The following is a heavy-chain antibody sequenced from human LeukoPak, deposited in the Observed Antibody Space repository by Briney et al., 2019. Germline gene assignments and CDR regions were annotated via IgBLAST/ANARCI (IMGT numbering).Heavy chain of an antibody. J-gene: IGHJ4*02. CDR3: ARSDSSSWYGQYYFDY. Sequence: ASVKVSCKASGGTFSSYAISWVRQAPGQGLEWMGGIIPIFGTANYAQKFQGRVTITADESTSTAYMELSGLRSEDTAVYYCARSDSSSWYGQYYFDYWGQGTLVTVSS. CDR1: GGTFSSYA. V-gene: IGHV1-69*13. D-gene: IGHD6-13*01. CDR2: IIPIFGTA.